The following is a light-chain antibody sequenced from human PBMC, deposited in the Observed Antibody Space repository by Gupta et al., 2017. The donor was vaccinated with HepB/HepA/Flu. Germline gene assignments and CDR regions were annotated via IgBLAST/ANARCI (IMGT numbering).Light chain of an antibody. CDR1: KFGDKY. CDR2: QDS. J-gene: IGLJ3*02. Sequence: SYELTQPPSVSVSPGQTASITCSGDKFGDKYACCYQQKPANSPGRVIYQDSKRPSGIPERVYGANSANTAPPLSSGAQAMEDADDYCPASESSTLGFGGGTKLTVL. V-gene: IGLV3-1*01. CDR3: PASESSTLG.